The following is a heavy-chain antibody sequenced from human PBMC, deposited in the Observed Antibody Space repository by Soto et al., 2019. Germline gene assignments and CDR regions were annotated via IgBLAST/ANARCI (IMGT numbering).Heavy chain of an antibody. CDR3: AKDFDRSGPTGAFVI. CDR1: GFTFDDYA. CDR2: ISWIIGSI. J-gene: IGHJ3*02. Sequence: GGSLRLSCAASGFTFDDYAMHWVRQAPGKRLEWVSGISWIIGSIGYADSLKGRFTNSSDKAKESLYLQMKSLRAEDTALYYCAKDFDRSGPTGAFVIWGQGTMVTVS. V-gene: IGHV3-9*01. D-gene: IGHD6-19*01.